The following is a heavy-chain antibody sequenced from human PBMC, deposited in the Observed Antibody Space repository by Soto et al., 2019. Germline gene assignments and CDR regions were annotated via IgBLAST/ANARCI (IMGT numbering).Heavy chain of an antibody. V-gene: IGHV1-2*04. Sequence: ASVKVSCKASGYTFTGYYMHWVRQAPGQGLEWMGWINPNSGGTNYAQKFQGWVTMTRDTSISTAYMELSRLRSDDTAVYYCARGSDYGSGDYYYYMDVWGKGTTVNVAS. CDR3: ARGSDYGSGDYYYYMDV. CDR1: GYTFTGYY. D-gene: IGHD3-10*01. CDR2: INPNSGGT. J-gene: IGHJ6*03.